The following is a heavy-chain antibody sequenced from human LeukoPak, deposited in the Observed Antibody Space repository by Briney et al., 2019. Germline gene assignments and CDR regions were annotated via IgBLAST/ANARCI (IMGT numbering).Heavy chain of an antibody. Sequence: GGSLRLSCAASGFTFSSYGMSWVRQAPGKGLEWVSAISGSGGSTYYADSVKGRFTISRDNSKNTLYLQTNSLRAEDTAVYYCAKDRAGCSGGSCYYYFDYWGQGTLVTVSS. CDR1: GFTFSSYG. D-gene: IGHD2-15*01. V-gene: IGHV3-23*01. CDR3: AKDRAGCSGGSCYYYFDY. J-gene: IGHJ4*02. CDR2: ISGSGGST.